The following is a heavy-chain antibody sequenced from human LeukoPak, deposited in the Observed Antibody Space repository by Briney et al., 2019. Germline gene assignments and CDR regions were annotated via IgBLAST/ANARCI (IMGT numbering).Heavy chain of an antibody. V-gene: IGHV4-4*09. J-gene: IGHJ5*02. CDR1: GGSISSYY. Sequence: SETLSLTCTVSGGSISSYYWSWIRQPPGKGLEWIGYIYTSGSTNYNPSLKSRVTISVDTSKNQFSLKLSSVTAADTAVYYCAREGDQNWLDPWGQGTLVTVSS. D-gene: IGHD3-16*01. CDR3: AREGDQNWLDP. CDR2: IYTSGST.